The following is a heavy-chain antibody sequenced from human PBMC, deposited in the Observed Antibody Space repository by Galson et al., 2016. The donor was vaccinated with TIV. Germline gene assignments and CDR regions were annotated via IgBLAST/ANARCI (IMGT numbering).Heavy chain of an antibody. V-gene: IGHV3-74*01. CDR2: IDSEEDNT. CDR1: GFTFSTYW. J-gene: IGHJ6*02. CDR3: ARGALDTDRQYYYYYGLDV. D-gene: IGHD1-1*01. Sequence: SLRLSCAASGFTFSTYWMHWVRQAPGKGLVWVSRIDSEEDNTRYADSVTGRFTISRDNAKNTLYLQMSSLGADDTAVYYCARGALDTDRQYYYYYGLDVWGQGTAVTVSS.